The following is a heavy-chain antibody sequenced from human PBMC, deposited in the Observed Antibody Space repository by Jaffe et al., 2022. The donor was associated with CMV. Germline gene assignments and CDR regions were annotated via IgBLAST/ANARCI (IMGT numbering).Heavy chain of an antibody. V-gene: IGHV1-46*01. D-gene: IGHD3-16*01. Sequence: QVQLVQSGAEVKKPGASVKVSCKASGYTFTSYYMHWVRQAPGQGLEWMGIINPSGGSTSYAQKFQGRVTMTRDTSTSTVYMELSSLRSEDTAVYYCAGPTLGYYYGMDVWGQGTTVTVSS. CDR1: GYTFTSYY. CDR2: INPSGGST. J-gene: IGHJ6*02. CDR3: AGPTLGYYYGMDV.